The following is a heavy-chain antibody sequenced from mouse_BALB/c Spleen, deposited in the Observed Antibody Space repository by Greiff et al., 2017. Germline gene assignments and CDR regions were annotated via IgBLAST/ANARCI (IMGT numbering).Heavy chain of an antibody. CDR3: ALHPAWFAY. CDR2: ISYDGSN. J-gene: IGHJ3*01. V-gene: IGHV3-6*02. Sequence: EVQLQQSGPGLVKPSQSLSLTCSVTGYSITSGYYWNWIRQFPGNKLEWMGYISYDGSNNYNPSLKNRISITRDTSKNQFFLKLKSVTTEDTATYYCALHPAWFAYWGQGTLVTVSA. CDR1: GYSITSGYY.